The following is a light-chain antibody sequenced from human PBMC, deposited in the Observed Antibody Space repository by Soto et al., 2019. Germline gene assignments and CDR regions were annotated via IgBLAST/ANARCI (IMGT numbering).Light chain of an antibody. CDR2: LNSDGSH. V-gene: IGLV4-69*01. CDR1: SGHSNYA. Sequence: QSVLTQSPSASASLGASVKLNCTMSSGHSNYAIAWHQLQPEKGPRYLMKLNSDGSHIKGDGIPDRFSGSSSGAERYLTISSLQSEDEADYYCQTWGTGIQVFGGGTKLTVL. CDR3: QTWGTGIQV. J-gene: IGLJ2*01.